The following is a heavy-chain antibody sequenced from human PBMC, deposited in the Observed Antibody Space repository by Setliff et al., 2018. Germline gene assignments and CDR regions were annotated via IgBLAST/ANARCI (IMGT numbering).Heavy chain of an antibody. CDR3: ARVTIAVAGYFDF. V-gene: IGHV1-69*10. CDR2: IIPILGIA. D-gene: IGHD6-19*01. CDR1: GGTFSSYA. J-gene: IGHJ4*02. Sequence: SVKVSCKASGGTFSSYAISWVRQAPGQGLEWMGGIIPILGIANYAQKFQGRVTMTSDTSTSTAYMELRSLRSDDTAVYYCARVTIAVAGYFDFWGQGTLVTVSS.